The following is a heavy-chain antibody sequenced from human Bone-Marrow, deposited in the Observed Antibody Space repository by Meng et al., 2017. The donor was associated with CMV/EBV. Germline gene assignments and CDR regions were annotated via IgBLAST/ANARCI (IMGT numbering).Heavy chain of an antibody. CDR1: GGSISSSSYY. Sequence: GSLRLSCTVSGGSISSSSYYWGWIRQPPGKGLEWIGSIYYSGSTYYNPSLKSRVTISVDTSKNQFSLKLSSVTAADTAVYYCAFGYCSSTSCPWAFDIWDQGTMITVSS. V-gene: IGHV4-39*07. D-gene: IGHD2-2*01. CDR3: AFGYCSSTSCPWAFDI. J-gene: IGHJ3*02. CDR2: IYYSGST.